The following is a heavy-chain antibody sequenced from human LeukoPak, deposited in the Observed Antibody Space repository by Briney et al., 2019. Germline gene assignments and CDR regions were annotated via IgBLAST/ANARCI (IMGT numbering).Heavy chain of an antibody. CDR2: MNPNGGNT. D-gene: IGHD6-19*01. CDR1: GYTFTGYA. CDR3: ARGMDSSGCMDY. V-gene: IGHV1-8*02. Sequence: GASVNVSCKASGYTFTGYAISWVRQAAGQGLEWMGWMNPNGGNTGYAQKFQGRVTMTRNTSISTAYMELSSLRSEDAAVYYCARGMDSSGCMDYWGQGTLVTVSS. J-gene: IGHJ4*02.